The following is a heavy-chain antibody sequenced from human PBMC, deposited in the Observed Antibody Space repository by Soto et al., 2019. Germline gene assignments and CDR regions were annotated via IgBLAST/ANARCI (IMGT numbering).Heavy chain of an antibody. J-gene: IGHJ6*03. D-gene: IGHD6-19*01. CDR2: INHSGST. V-gene: IGHV4-34*01. CDR3: ARAGSSGKAYYYYYMDV. CDR1: GGSFSGYY. Sequence: SETLSLTCAVYGGSFSGYYWSWIRQPPGKGLEWIGEINHSGSTNYNPSLKSRVTISVDTSKNQFSLKLSSVTAADTAVYYCARAGSSGKAYYYYYMDVWGKGTTVTVSS.